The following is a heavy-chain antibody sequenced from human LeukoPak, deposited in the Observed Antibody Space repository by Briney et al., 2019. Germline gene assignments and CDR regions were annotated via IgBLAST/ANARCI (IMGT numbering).Heavy chain of an antibody. J-gene: IGHJ4*02. D-gene: IGHD3-16*01. CDR2: ISGSGNSI. V-gene: IGHV3-11*01. CDR3: GRGHWGIDY. CDR1: GFTFSDHY. Sequence: GGSLRLSCAVSGFTFSDHYMSWIRQVPGKGLEWVAYISGSGNSIDYADSVKGRFTISRDNAKNSVYLQMNSLRAEDTAVFYCGRGHWGIDYWGQGTLVTVSS.